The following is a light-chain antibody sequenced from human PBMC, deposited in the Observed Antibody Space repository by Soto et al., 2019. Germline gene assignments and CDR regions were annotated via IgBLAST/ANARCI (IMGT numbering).Light chain of an antibody. V-gene: IGLV2-14*01. CDR1: SSDVGGYNY. Sequence: SALTQPASVSWSPGQSITISCTGTSSDVGGYNYVSWYQQHPGKAPKLMIYEVSDRPSGVSNRFSGSKSGNTASLTISGLQADDEADYYCSSYPITSTYVFASGNKGTVL. J-gene: IGLJ1*01. CDR2: EVS. CDR3: SSYPITSTYV.